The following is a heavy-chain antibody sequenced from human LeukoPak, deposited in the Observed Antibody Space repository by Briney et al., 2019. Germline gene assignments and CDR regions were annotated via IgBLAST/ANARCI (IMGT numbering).Heavy chain of an antibody. J-gene: IGHJ4*02. CDR3: ARYGGQPQAFDY. D-gene: IGHD4/OR15-4a*01. CDR2: ISYDGSNK. CDR1: GFTFSSYG. Sequence: GGSLRLSCAVSGFTFSSYGMHWVRQAPGKGLEWVAVISYDGSNKYYADSVKGRFTISRDNSRNTLYLQMNSLRAEDTAVYYCARYGGQPQAFDYWGQGTLVTVSS. V-gene: IGHV3-30*03.